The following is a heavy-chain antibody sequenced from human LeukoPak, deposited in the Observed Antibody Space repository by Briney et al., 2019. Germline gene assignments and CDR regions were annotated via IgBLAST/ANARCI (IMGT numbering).Heavy chain of an antibody. D-gene: IGHD2-2*01. J-gene: IGHJ5*02. V-gene: IGHV6-1*01. CDR1: GDSVSSNSVT. CDR2: TYYRSTWYN. CDR3: ARRLTQYDCFDP. Sequence: KTSQTLSLTCAISGDSVSSNSVTWNWIRQSPSRGLEWLGRTYYRSTWYNDYAVSVRGRIIVNPDTSKNQFSLHLNSVTPEDTAVYYCARRLTQYDCFDPWGQGILVTVSS.